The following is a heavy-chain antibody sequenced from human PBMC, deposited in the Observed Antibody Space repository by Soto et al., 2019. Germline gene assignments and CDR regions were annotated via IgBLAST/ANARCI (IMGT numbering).Heavy chain of an antibody. CDR2: IYWYDDN. CDR1: GFSLTTSGVG. D-gene: IGHD1-26*01. Sequence: QITLKESGPTLVKPTQTLTLTCTFSGFSLTTSGVGVGWIRQPPGKALEWLALIYWYDDNRYSPSLKSRLTITRAASKNQVVLTTTNTDHVDTATYYCLYRAAPHRGGYNFDYWGKGTLVTVSS. J-gene: IGHJ4*02. V-gene: IGHV2-5*01. CDR3: LYRAAPHRGGYNFDY.